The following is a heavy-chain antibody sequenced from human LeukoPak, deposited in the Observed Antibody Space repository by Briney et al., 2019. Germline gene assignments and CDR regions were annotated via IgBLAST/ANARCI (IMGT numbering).Heavy chain of an antibody. CDR3: ARTATTRLFYFDY. CDR2: INTKTEKT. V-gene: IGHV7-4-1*01. D-gene: IGHD6-25*01. J-gene: IGHJ4*02. CDR1: GYSFNKYA. Sequence: ASVKVSCKASGYSFNKYAMNWVRQVPGKGLEWMGWINTKTEKTTYAQAFTGRFVLSLDTSVSTAYLQIDSLQADDTAVYYCARTATTRLFYFDYWGQGSLVTVSS.